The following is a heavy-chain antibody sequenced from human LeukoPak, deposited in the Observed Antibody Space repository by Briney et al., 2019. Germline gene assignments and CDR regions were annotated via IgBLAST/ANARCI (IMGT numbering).Heavy chain of an antibody. J-gene: IGHJ4*02. D-gene: IGHD3-16*01. CDR1: GFTFTNYA. Sequence: GGSLRLSCAASGFTFTNYAMHWVRQAPGKGLEWVSIIYYDGDTSYADSVKGRFSISRDISKNTLYLQRSSLRADDTAMYYCAKGGEMRTFFFDSWGQGSLVTVSS. CDR2: IYYDGDT. V-gene: IGHV3-NL1*01. CDR3: AKGGEMRTFFFDS.